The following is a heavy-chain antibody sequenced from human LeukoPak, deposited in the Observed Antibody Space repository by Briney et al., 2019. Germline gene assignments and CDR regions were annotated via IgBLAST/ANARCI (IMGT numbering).Heavy chain of an antibody. Sequence: PSETLSLTCTVSDGSLSSYYWSWIRQPAGKGLEWIGRIYTSGSTNYNPSLKSRVTMSVDTSKNQFSLKLSSVTAADTAVYYCARVKKRWLRLNYYYYYMDVWGKGTTVTVSS. CDR1: DGSLSSYY. D-gene: IGHD5-12*01. V-gene: IGHV4-4*07. J-gene: IGHJ6*03. CDR3: ARVKKRWLRLNYYYYYMDV. CDR2: IYTSGST.